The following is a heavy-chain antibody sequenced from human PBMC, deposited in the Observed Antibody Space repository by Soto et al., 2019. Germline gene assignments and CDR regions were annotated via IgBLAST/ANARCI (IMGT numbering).Heavy chain of an antibody. Sequence: ASVKVSCKASGYTFTSYAMHWVRQAPGQRLEWMGWINAGNGNTKYSQKFQGRVTITRDTSASTAYMELSSLRSEDTAVYYCASRSSGTTGYYYGMDVWAKGPRSPSP. D-gene: IGHD1-7*01. CDR1: GYTFTSYA. V-gene: IGHV1-3*01. CDR3: ASRSSGTTGYYYGMDV. CDR2: INAGNGNT. J-gene: IGHJ6*02.